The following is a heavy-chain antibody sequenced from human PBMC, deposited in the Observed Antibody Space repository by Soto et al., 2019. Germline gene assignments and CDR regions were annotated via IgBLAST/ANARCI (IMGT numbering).Heavy chain of an antibody. CDR1: GFTFSSYG. V-gene: IGHV3-33*01. D-gene: IGHD1-26*01. Sequence: QVQLVESGGGVVQPGRSLRLSCAASGFTFSSYGMHWVRQAPGKGLEWVAVIWYDGSNKYYADSVKGRFTISRDNSKNTLYLQMNSLRAEDTAVYYCARERVVGATSDAFDIWGQGTMVTVSS. J-gene: IGHJ3*02. CDR3: ARERVVGATSDAFDI. CDR2: IWYDGSNK.